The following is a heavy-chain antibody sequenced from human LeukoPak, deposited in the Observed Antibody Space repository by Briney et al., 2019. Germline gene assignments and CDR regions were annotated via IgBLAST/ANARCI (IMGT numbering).Heavy chain of an antibody. J-gene: IGHJ3*02. CDR1: GDSISNYH. CDR2: IFYSGST. V-gene: IGHV4-59*08. CDR3: ARTNAFDI. Sequence: PSETLSLTCTVSGDSISNYHWSWIRQPPGKGLERIGCIFYSGSTYYNPSLKSRVTISVDTSKNQFSLRLSSVTAADTAVYYCARTNAFDIWGQGTMVTVSS.